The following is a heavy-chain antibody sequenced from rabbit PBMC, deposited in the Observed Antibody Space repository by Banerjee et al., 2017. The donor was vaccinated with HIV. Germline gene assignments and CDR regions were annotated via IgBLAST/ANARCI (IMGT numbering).Heavy chain of an antibody. CDR1: GFSFSNKYV. CDR3: ARAQSGAISYGFNL. V-gene: IGHV1S45*01. J-gene: IGHJ4*01. Sequence: QEQLVEYGGDLVKPGASLTLTCKASGFSFSNKYVMCWVRQAPGKGPEWIGYINYDGSIYYASWAKGRFTISKTSSTTVTLQMTSLTAADTATYFCARAQSGAISYGFNLWGPGTLVTVS. D-gene: IGHD6-1*01. CDR2: INYDGSI.